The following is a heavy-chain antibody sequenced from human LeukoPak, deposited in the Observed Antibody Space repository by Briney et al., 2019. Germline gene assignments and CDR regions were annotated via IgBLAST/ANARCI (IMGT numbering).Heavy chain of an antibody. Sequence: GALRLSCVASGFTFSSYAMHWVRQTPGKGLEYVSGINSNGGSTHYANSVKGRFTISRDNSKHTLYLQMVSLRAEDTAVYYCASRFDYWGQGTLVTVSS. J-gene: IGHJ4*02. CDR3: ASRFDY. CDR1: GFTFSSYA. CDR2: INSNGGST. V-gene: IGHV3-64*01.